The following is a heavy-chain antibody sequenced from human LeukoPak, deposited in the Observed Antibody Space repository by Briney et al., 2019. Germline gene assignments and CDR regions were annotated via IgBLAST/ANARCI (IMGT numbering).Heavy chain of an antibody. CDR2: ISSSSSYI. Sequence: GGSLRLSCAASGFTFSDYYMNWVRQAPGKGLEWVSSISSSSSYIYYADSVKGRFTISRDNAKNSLYLQMNSLRAEDTAVYYCARDYCSSTSCYIPYNWFDPWGQGTLVTVSS. V-gene: IGHV3-21*01. CDR1: GFTFSDYY. CDR3: ARDYCSSTSCYIPYNWFDP. J-gene: IGHJ5*02. D-gene: IGHD2-2*02.